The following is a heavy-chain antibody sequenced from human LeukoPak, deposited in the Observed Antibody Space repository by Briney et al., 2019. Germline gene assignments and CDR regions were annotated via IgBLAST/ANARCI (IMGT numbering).Heavy chain of an antibody. V-gene: IGHV1-2*02. CDR1: GYTFTGYY. Sequence: ASVKVSCKASGYTFTGYYMHWVRQAPGQGLEWMGRINPNSGGTNYAQKFQGRVTMTRDTSISTAYMELSRLRSDDTAVYYCARGIHPGKLYYDSSRYDYWGQGTLVTVSS. J-gene: IGHJ4*02. CDR2: INPNSGGT. CDR3: ARGIHPGKLYYDSSRYDY. D-gene: IGHD3-22*01.